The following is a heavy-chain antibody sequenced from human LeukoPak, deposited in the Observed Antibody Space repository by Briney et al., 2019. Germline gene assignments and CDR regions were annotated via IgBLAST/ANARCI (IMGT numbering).Heavy chain of an antibody. Sequence: PGGSLRLSCAVSGFTFDDYAMHWVRQAPGKGLEWVSGISGNSGSVGYGDSVKGRFTISRDNAKKSLYLQMNSLRPEDMALYYCAKGVARLRLSTSFDYWGQGTLVTVSS. CDR2: ISGNSGSV. J-gene: IGHJ4*02. D-gene: IGHD3-16*01. CDR1: GFTFDDYA. CDR3: AKGVARLRLSTSFDY. V-gene: IGHV3-9*03.